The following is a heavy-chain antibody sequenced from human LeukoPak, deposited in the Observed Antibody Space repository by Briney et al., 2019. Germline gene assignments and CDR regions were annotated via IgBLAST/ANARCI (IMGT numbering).Heavy chain of an antibody. CDR2: FDPEDGET. D-gene: IGHD3-10*01. Sequence: RVASVKVSCKVSGYTLTELSMHWVRQAPGKGLEWMGGFDPEDGETIYAQKFQGRVTMTEDTSTDTAYMELSSLRSEDTAVYYCATCRRVRDAFDIWGKGTMVTVSS. CDR3: ATCRRVRDAFDI. CDR1: GYTLTELS. V-gene: IGHV1-24*01. J-gene: IGHJ3*02.